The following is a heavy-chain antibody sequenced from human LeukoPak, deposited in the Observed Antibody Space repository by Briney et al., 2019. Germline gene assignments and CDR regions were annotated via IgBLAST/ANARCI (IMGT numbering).Heavy chain of an antibody. Sequence: TGGSLRLSCAASGFTFSSYGMHWVRQAPGKGLEWVAVISYDGSNKYYADSVKGRFTISRDNSKNTLYLQMNSLRAEDTAVYYCAKDREDLKRSGSHLGYWGQGTLVTVSS. V-gene: IGHV3-30*18. CDR2: ISYDGSNK. CDR1: GFTFSSYG. J-gene: IGHJ4*02. CDR3: AKDREDLKRSGSHLGY. D-gene: IGHD1-26*01.